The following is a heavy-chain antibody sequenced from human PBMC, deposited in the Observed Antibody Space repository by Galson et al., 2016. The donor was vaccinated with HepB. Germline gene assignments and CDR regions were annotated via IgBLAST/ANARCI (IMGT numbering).Heavy chain of an antibody. D-gene: IGHD1-26*01. Sequence: SLRLSCAASGFTFSSYAMHWVRQAPGKGLEWVAVISYDGSNKYYADGSNKYYADSVRGRFTISRDSSKNTLYLQMNNLRAEDTAVYYCARPIERVSFYMDVWGKGTPVTVSS. J-gene: IGHJ6*03. CDR2: ISYDGSNKYYADGSNK. CDR1: GFTFSSYA. V-gene: IGHV3-30-3*01. CDR3: ARPIERVSFYMDV.